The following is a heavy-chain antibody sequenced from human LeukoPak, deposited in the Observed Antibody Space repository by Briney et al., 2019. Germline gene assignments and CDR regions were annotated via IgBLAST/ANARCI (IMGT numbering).Heavy chain of an antibody. CDR1: GGSFSGYY. J-gene: IGHJ6*03. D-gene: IGHD6-13*01. CDR2: INHSGST. CDR3: ARQPEFSSSWYTDYYYYYMDV. V-gene: IGHV4-34*01. Sequence: PSETLSLTCAVYGGSFSGYYWSWIRQHPGKGLEWIGEINHSGSTNYNPSLKSRVTISVDTSKNQFSLKLSSVTAADTAVYYCARQPEFSSSWYTDYYYYYMDVWGKGTTVTISS.